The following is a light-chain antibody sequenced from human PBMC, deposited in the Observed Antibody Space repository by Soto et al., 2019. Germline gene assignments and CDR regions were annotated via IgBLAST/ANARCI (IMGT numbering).Light chain of an antibody. Sequence: QSALTQPASVSGSPGQSISISCTGTSSDIGRYDYVSWYQQHPGKAPKLLIYDVSNRPSGVSNRFSGSKSGTTASLTISDLQADDEADYYCGSYSSGSSPVVFGGGTKVTVL. CDR2: DVS. V-gene: IGLV2-14*01. CDR1: SSDIGRYDY. CDR3: GSYSSGSSPVV. J-gene: IGLJ2*01.